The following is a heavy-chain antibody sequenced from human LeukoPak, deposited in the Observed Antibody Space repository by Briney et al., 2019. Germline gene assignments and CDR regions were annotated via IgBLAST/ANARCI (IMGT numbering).Heavy chain of an antibody. D-gene: IGHD3-3*01. CDR1: GYTFTSYY. CDR3: AGEPGAPYYDFWSGYYSGYYYYMDV. V-gene: IGHV1-69*13. CDR2: IIPIFGTA. Sequence: SVKVSCKASGYTFTSYYMHWVRQAPGQGLEWMGGIIPIFGTANYAQKFQGRVTITADESTSTAYMELSSLGSEDTAVYYCAGEPGAPYYDFWSGYYSGYYYYMDVWGKGTTVTVSS. J-gene: IGHJ6*03.